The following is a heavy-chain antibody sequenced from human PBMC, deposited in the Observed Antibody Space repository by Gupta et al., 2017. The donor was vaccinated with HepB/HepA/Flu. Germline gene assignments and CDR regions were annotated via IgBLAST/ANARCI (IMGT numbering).Heavy chain of an antibody. J-gene: IGHJ3*01. CDR2: IRADGGEK. CDR1: GFAFSTYW. CDR3: AREGRLLGAFDV. V-gene: IGHV3-7*01. Sequence: EEQLLESGGGLVHPGGSLRLSCATTGFAFSTYWMNWVRQTPGKGLEWVADIRADGGEKSYVDSVKGRFTISRDNGKNSLYLQMNSLRAEDTAVYFCAREGRLLGAFDVWGHGTMVSVSS. D-gene: IGHD3-16*01.